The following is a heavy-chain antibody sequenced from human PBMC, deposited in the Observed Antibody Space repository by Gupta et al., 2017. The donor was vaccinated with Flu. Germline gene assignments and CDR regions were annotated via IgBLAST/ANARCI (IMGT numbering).Heavy chain of an antibody. CDR1: GGPIGSFY. CDR3: VGGGNYGLFDY. Sequence: TCTVSGGPIGSFYWSWIRQPPGKGLEYIGYIYYSGATNYNPSLKSRITMSVDTSKSQFSLSLASVTAADTALYYCVGGGNYGLFDYWGQGARVTVSS. V-gene: IGHV4-59*01. CDR2: IYYSGAT. J-gene: IGHJ4*02. D-gene: IGHD4-17*01.